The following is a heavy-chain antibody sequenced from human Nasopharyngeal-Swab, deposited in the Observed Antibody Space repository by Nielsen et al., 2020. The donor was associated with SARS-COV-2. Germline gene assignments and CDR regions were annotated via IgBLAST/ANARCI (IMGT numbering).Heavy chain of an antibody. D-gene: IGHD3-10*01. J-gene: IGHJ6*03. V-gene: IGHV3-30*18. CDR1: GFTFSSYG. CDR2: ISYDGSNK. Sequence: GGSLRLSCAASGFTFSSYGMHWVRQAPGKGLEWVAVISYDGSNKYYADSVKGRFTISRDNSKNTVYLHMNSLRAEDTAIYYCAKGFLDYYYYMDVWGKGTTVTVSS. CDR3: AKGFLDYYYYMDV.